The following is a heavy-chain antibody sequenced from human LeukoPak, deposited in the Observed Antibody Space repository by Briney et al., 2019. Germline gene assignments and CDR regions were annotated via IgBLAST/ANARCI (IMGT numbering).Heavy chain of an antibody. CDR2: IIPIFGTA. Sequence: SVKVSCKASGGTFSSYAISWVRQAPGQGLEWMGGIIPIFGTANYAQKFQGRVTITADESTSTAYMELSSLRSEDTAVYYCARERAGIVVAGPRIYFDYWGRGTLVTVSS. D-gene: IGHD6-19*01. J-gene: IGHJ4*02. V-gene: IGHV1-69*13. CDR3: ARERAGIVVAGPRIYFDY. CDR1: GGTFSSYA.